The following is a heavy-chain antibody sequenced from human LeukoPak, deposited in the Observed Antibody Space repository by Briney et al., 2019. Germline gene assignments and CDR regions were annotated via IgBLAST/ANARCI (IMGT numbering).Heavy chain of an antibody. Sequence: ASVKVSCKASGYTFTGYYMHWVRQAPGQGLEWMGWINPNSGGTNYAQKFQGRVTMTRDTSISTAYMELIRLRSDDTAVYYCARMGDYDFWSGYYDDWGQGTLVTVSS. D-gene: IGHD3-3*01. CDR3: ARMGDYDFWSGYYDD. J-gene: IGHJ4*02. CDR2: INPNSGGT. V-gene: IGHV1-2*02. CDR1: GYTFTGYY.